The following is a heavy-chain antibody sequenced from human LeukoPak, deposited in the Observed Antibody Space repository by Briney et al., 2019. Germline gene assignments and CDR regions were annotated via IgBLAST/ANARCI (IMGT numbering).Heavy chain of an antibody. CDR3: ARDQSDYDILTGYYRYFDY. V-gene: IGHV3-7*03. CDR1: GFTCSSYW. D-gene: IGHD3-9*01. Sequence: GGSLRLSCAASGFTCSSYWMSWVRQAPGKGLEWVANIKQDGSGKYYVDSVKSRFTISRDNAKNSLYLQMNSLRAEDTAVYYCARDQSDYDILTGYYRYFDYWGQGTLVTVSS. J-gene: IGHJ4*02. CDR2: IKQDGSGK.